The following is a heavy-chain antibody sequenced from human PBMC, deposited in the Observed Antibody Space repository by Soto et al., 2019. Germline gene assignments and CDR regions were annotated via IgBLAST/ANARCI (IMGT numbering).Heavy chain of an antibody. CDR2: IMYSGYS. V-gene: IGHV4-59*08. CDR1: GDSLTNYY. Sequence: QVQLQQSGPGLVKPSETLSLTCTVSGDSLTNYYCSWFRQPPGKGLEWIGYIMYSGYSAYNLSLKGRVTMSMDTSKTPFSLMLESVTATDTAVYYCARHGFGPLHGLVDVWGQGTTVIVSS. CDR3: ARHGFGPLHGLVDV. D-gene: IGHD3-10*01. J-gene: IGHJ6*02.